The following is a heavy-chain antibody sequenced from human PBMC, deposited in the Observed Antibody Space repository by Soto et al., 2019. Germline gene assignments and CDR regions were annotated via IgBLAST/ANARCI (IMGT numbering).Heavy chain of an antibody. CDR1: GGSISSGGYS. Sequence: QLQLQESGSGLVKPSQTLSLTCAVSGGSISSGGYSWRWLRQPPGKGLEWIGYIYHSGSTYYNPSLKSIVTISVDRSKNQFSLKLSSVPAADTAVYYCAAGGGLPRYYWCQGTLVTVSS. CDR2: IYHSGST. D-gene: IGHD5-12*01. CDR3: AAGGGLPRYY. V-gene: IGHV4-30-2*01. J-gene: IGHJ4*02.